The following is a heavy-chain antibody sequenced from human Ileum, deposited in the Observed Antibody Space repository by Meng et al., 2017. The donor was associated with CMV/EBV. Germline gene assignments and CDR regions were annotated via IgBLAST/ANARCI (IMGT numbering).Heavy chain of an antibody. CDR2: ISSSGSYI. V-gene: IGHV3-21*01. D-gene: IGHD6-13*01. CDR3: ARAESAGGTNNWFDP. Sequence: GESLKISCGASRFTLSPYSMNWVRQAPGKGLEWVSSISSSGSYIYYADSVKGRLTISRDNTKNSRFLQMNRLRAEDTAVYYCARAESAGGTNNWFDPWGQGTLVTVSS. CDR1: RFTLSPYS. J-gene: IGHJ5*02.